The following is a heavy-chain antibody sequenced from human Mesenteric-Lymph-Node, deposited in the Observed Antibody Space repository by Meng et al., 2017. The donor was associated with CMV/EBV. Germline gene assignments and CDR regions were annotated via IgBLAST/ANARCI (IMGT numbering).Heavy chain of an antibody. J-gene: IGHJ5*02. CDR3: ARPHYYGSGSSPWFDP. Sequence: QLQLQESGPGLVKPSENLSLPCTVPGGAISSSSYYWGWIRQPPGKGLEWIGSIYYSGSTYYNPSLKSRVTISVDTSKNQFSLKLSSVTAADTAVYYCARPHYYGSGSSPWFDPWGQGTLVTVSS. V-gene: IGHV4-39*01. CDR1: GGAISSSSYY. CDR2: IYYSGST. D-gene: IGHD3-10*01.